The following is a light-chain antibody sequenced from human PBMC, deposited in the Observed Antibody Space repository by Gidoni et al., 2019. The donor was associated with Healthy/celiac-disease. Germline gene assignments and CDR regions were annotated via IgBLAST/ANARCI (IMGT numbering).Light chain of an antibody. CDR1: LSISSW. CDR2: EAS. V-gene: IGKV1-5*03. Sequence: DIQLTQPPSTLSASVGDRVTITCRASLSISSWLAWYQQQPGKAPKLLIYEASSLESGVPERCSSSGSRTVFTLTISSLQPDDFATYYCQQYSSYLYTFGQGTKLEIK. J-gene: IGKJ2*01. CDR3: QQYSSYLYT.